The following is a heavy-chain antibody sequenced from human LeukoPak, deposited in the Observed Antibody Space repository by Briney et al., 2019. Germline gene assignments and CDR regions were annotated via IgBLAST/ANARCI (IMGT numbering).Heavy chain of an antibody. J-gene: IGHJ4*02. V-gene: IGHV3-23*01. CDR2: ISGSGIST. Sequence: PGGPLRLSCAASGFTFTTYAMSWVRQAPRKGLEWVSPISGSGISTYYADSVKGRFTISRDNSKDTLYLQMSSLRAEDTAVYYCGKDQNVAAAGIPYDYWGQGTLVTVSS. CDR1: GFTFTTYA. D-gene: IGHD6-13*01. CDR3: GKDQNVAAAGIPYDY.